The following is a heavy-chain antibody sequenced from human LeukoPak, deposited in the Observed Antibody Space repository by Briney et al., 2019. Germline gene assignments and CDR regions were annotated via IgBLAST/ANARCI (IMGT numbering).Heavy chain of an antibody. Sequence: GGSLRLSCAASGFTFNNYATNWVRQAPGKGLEWVSVISGSGGTTYYADSVKGRFTISRDNSKNTVYLQMNSLRVEDTAVYHCGKKRYGSSSVVDYWGHGTLVTVSS. CDR2: ISGSGGTT. J-gene: IGHJ4*01. D-gene: IGHD6-6*01. V-gene: IGHV3-23*01. CDR3: GKKRYGSSSVVDY. CDR1: GFTFNNYA.